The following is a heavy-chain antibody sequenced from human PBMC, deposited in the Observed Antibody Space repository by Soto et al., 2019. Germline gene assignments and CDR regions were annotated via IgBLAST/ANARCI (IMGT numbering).Heavy chain of an antibody. CDR2: ISGSGGST. J-gene: IGHJ4*02. CDR1: GFTFSSYA. D-gene: IGHD6-13*01. V-gene: IGHV3-23*01. Sequence: SLRLSCAASGFTFSSYAMSWVRQAPGKGLEWVSAISGSGGSTYYADSVKGRFTISRDNSKNTLYLQMNSLRAEDTAVYYCAKDRGYSSSWYHLSSDFWGPGPLVTVFS. CDR3: AKDRGYSSSWYHLSSDF.